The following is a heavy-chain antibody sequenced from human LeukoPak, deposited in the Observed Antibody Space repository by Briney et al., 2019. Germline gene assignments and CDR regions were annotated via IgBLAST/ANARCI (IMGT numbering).Heavy chain of an antibody. CDR1: GGSISSYY. D-gene: IGHD6-13*01. CDR3: ARDPSIAAAGPLFDY. J-gene: IGHJ4*02. CDR2: IYYSGST. V-gene: IGHV4-59*01. Sequence: PSETLSLTCTVSGGSISSYYWSWIRQPPGKGLEWIGYIYYSGSTNYNPYLKSRVTISVDTSKNQFSLKLSSVTAADTAVYYCARDPSIAAAGPLFDYWGQGTLVTVSS.